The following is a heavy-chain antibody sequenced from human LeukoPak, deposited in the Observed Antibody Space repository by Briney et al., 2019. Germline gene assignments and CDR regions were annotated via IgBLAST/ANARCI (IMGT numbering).Heavy chain of an antibody. D-gene: IGHD2-21*02. CDR1: GFTFSSYA. J-gene: IGHJ5*02. CDR3: ASPTGVVVTAMGYNWFDP. CDR2: ISGSGGST. V-gene: IGHV3-23*01. Sequence: GGSLRLSCAASGFTFSSYAMSWVRQAPGKGLEWVSAISGSGGSTYYADSVKGRFTISRDNSKNTLYLQMNSLRAEDTAVYYCASPTGVVVTAMGYNWFDPWGQGTLVTVSS.